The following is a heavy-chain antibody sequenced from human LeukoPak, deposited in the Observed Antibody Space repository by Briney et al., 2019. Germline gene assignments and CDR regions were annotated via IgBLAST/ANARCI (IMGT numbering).Heavy chain of an antibody. V-gene: IGHV1-8*01. CDR3: ARVEGSLLWFGEFPNWFDP. Sequence: ASVKVSCKASGYTFTSYDFNWVRQATGQRPEWMGWMSPNSGDTGYAQKFQDRVTMTRNTSISTAYMELSSLRSDDTAVYYCARVEGSLLWFGEFPNWFDPWGQGTLVTVSS. CDR2: MSPNSGDT. CDR1: GYTFTSYD. D-gene: IGHD3-10*01. J-gene: IGHJ5*02.